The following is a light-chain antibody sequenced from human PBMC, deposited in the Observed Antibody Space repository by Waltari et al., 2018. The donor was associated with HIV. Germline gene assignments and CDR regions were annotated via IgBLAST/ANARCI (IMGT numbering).Light chain of an antibody. CDR1: SSNIESNY. V-gene: IGLV1-47*01. Sequence: QSVLTQSPSASGTPGQRVTISCSGSSSNIESNYVYWYQQLPGTAPKLLIYRNNQRPSGVPDRFSGSKSGTSASLAINGLRSEDEADYYCAAWDDSPYVFGTGTKVTVL. CDR3: AAWDDSPYV. CDR2: RNN. J-gene: IGLJ1*01.